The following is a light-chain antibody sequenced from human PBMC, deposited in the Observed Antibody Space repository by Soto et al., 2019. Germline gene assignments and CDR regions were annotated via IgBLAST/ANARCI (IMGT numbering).Light chain of an antibody. CDR2: GAS. V-gene: IGKV1-39*01. J-gene: IGKJ1*01. CDR3: QRTFSATWT. CDR1: QSITTL. Sequence: DIPMTQSPTSLSASLVVRATTTCRPSQSITTLLNSDQQKPGKAPELLIFGASRLQSGVTPRFRGGGSGTDFTHTIRSLQPEDFASYHCQRTFSATWTFGQGTKGDIK.